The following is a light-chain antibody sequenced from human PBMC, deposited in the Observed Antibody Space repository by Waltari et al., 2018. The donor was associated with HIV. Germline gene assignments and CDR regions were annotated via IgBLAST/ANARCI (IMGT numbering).Light chain of an antibody. J-gene: IGLJ2*01. CDR2: SDA. CDR1: SSNIGNNA. CDR3: AAAWDDSLNGPV. V-gene: IGLV1-36*01. Sequence: QSVLTQPPSVSEAPRQRVTISCSGSSSNIGNNAVNWYQQLPGKAPKLLLYSDALLPSGVSDRFSGSKSGTSASLAISGLQSEDEAYYYCAAAWDDSLNGPVFGGGTKLTVL.